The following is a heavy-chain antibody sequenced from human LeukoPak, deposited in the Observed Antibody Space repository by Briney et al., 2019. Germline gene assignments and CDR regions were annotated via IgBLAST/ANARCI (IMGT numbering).Heavy chain of an antibody. Sequence: GGSLRLSCAASGFTFSDYSMHWVRQAPGKGLNWVAFIRYDGNNKYYADSVKGRFTISRDNSKNTLYLQMNSLRAEDTAVYYCAKDHLGYYYGSGSYSLDYWGQGTLVTVSS. V-gene: IGHV3-30*02. CDR1: GFTFSDYS. CDR2: IRYDGNNK. D-gene: IGHD3-10*01. J-gene: IGHJ4*02. CDR3: AKDHLGYYYGSGSYSLDY.